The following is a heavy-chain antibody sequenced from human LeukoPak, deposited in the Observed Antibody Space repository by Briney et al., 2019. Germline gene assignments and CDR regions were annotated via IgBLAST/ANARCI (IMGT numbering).Heavy chain of an antibody. CDR2: ISNGGIAI. D-gene: IGHD5-18*01. CDR3: GKGRTGYSYGYGIDS. CDR1: GFTFSSYE. J-gene: IGHJ4*02. Sequence: GGSLRLSCAASGFTFSSYEMNWVRQAPGKGLEWVSYISNGGIAIYYADSVKGRFTISRDNSKNTLYLQMNSLRAEDTAVYYCGKGRTGYSYGYGIDSWGQGTLVTVSS. V-gene: IGHV3-48*03.